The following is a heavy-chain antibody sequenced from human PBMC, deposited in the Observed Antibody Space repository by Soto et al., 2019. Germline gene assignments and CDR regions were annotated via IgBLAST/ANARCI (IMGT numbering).Heavy chain of an antibody. Sequence: GASVKVSCKASGYTFTSYYMHCVRQAPGQGLEWMGIINPSGGSTSYAQKFQGRVTMTRDTSTSTVYMELSSLRSEDTAVYYCARVRPLRGLVAKFDPWGQGTLVTVSS. V-gene: IGHV1-46*01. J-gene: IGHJ5*02. CDR2: INPSGGST. CDR1: GYTFTSYY. CDR3: ARVRPLRGLVAKFDP. D-gene: IGHD3-9*01.